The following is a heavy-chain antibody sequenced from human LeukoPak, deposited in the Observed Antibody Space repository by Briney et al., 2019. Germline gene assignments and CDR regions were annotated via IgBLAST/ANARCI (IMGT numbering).Heavy chain of an antibody. V-gene: IGHV3-30*02. J-gene: IGHJ4*02. CDR3: VKKGQADDDGKPD. Sequence: GGSLRLSCAASGFTFSSYGMHWVRQAPGKGLEWVAFIRYDGSNKYYADSVKGRFTISRVNSKNTLYLQMNDLRADDTAVYYCVKKGQADDDGKPDWGQGTLVTVSS. D-gene: IGHD1-1*01. CDR2: IRYDGSNK. CDR1: GFTFSSYG.